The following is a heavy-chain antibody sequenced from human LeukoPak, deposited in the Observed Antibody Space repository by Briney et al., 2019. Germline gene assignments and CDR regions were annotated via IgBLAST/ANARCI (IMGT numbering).Heavy chain of an antibody. J-gene: IGHJ4*02. V-gene: IGHV3-23*01. Sequence: GGSLRLSCAASGFTFSSYSMNWVRQAPGKGLEWVSAISGSGGSTYYADSVKGRFTISRDNSKNTLYLQMNSLRAEDTAVYYCAKESEYDFWSGYYTDYWGQGTLVTVSS. D-gene: IGHD3-3*01. CDR3: AKESEYDFWSGYYTDY. CDR2: ISGSGGST. CDR1: GFTFSSYS.